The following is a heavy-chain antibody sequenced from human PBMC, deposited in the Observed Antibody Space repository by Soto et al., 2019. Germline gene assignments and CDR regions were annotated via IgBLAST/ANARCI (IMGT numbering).Heavy chain of an antibody. V-gene: IGHV4-39*01. D-gene: IGHD7-27*01. CDR2: VFYTGFT. CDR3: ARGRYCLTGRCFPNWFDS. J-gene: IGHJ5*01. Sequence: ETLSLTCAVSGGSISGSYYYWGWLRQSPGKGPEWIGSVFYTGFTSYTPSLESRVSVSVDTSKNQFSLNVTSVTAADTAVYFCARGRYCLTGRCFPNWFDSWGQGALVTVSS. CDR1: GGSISGSYYY.